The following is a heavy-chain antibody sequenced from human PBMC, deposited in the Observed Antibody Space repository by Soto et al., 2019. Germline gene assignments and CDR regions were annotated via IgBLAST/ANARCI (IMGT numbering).Heavy chain of an antibody. CDR3: ARDLVYYDSSGYYSNGGFDY. J-gene: IGHJ4*02. CDR1: GFTFSSYG. CDR2: IWYDGSNK. Sequence: GGSLRLSCAASGFTFSSYGMHWVRQAPGKGLEWVAVIWYDGSNKYYADSVKGRFTISRDNSKNTLYLQMNSLRAEDTAVYYCARDLVYYDSSGYYSNGGFDYWGQGTLVTVSS. D-gene: IGHD3-22*01. V-gene: IGHV3-33*01.